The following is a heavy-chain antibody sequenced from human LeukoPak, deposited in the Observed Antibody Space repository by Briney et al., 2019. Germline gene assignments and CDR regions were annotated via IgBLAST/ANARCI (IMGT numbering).Heavy chain of an antibody. J-gene: IGHJ4*02. Sequence: SETLSLTCTVSGGSISRSSYYWGWIRQPPGKGLEWIGSIYYSGSTYYNPSLKSRVTISVDTSKNQFSLKLSSVTAADTAVYYCASYSNFDYWGQGTLVTVSS. D-gene: IGHD4-11*01. CDR2: IYYSGST. CDR1: GGSISRSSYY. CDR3: ASYSNFDY. V-gene: IGHV4-39*01.